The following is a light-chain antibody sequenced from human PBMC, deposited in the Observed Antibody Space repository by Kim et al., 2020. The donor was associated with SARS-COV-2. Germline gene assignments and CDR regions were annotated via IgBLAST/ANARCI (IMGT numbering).Light chain of an antibody. CDR2: GKN. CDR1: ILRSYY. V-gene: IGLV3-19*01. CDR3: GSRDTNHNVI. J-gene: IGLJ2*01. Sequence: VALGQTVRITCQGDILRSYYATWYQQRPGQAPMLVIYGKNNRPSEIPDRFSGSSSGNTASLTITGAQAEDEADYYCGSRDTNHNVIFGGGTNLTVL.